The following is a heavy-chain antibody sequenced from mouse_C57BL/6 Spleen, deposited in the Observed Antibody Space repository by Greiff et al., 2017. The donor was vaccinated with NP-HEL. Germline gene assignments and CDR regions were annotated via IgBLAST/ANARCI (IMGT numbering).Heavy chain of an antibody. Sequence: EVQLQQSGPVLVKPGASVKMSCKASGYTFTDYYMNWVKQSHGKSLEWIGVINPYNGGTSYNQKFKGKATLTVDKSSSTAYMELNSLTSEDSAVYYCARWEFITTVVPDMDYWGQGTSVTVSS. CDR1: GYTFTDYY. J-gene: IGHJ4*01. V-gene: IGHV1-19*01. D-gene: IGHD1-1*01. CDR3: ARWEFITTVVPDMDY. CDR2: INPYNGGT.